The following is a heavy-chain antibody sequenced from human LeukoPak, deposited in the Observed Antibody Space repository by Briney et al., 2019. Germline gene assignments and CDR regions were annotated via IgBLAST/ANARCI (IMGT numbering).Heavy chain of an antibody. V-gene: IGHV4-34*01. CDR3: ARDRDIVVDRGWFDL. Sequence: SETLSLTCAVYGGSFSTYYRSWIRQPPGKGLEWIGEINHSGSTNYNPSLKSRVTISVDTSKNQFSLKLSSVTAADTAVYYCARDRDIVVDRGWFDLWGQGTLVTVSS. CDR2: INHSGST. J-gene: IGHJ5*02. D-gene: IGHD2-15*01. CDR1: GGSFSTYY.